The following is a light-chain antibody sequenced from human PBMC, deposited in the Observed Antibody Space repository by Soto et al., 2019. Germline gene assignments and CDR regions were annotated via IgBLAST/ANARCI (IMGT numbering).Light chain of an antibody. CDR1: QSVSSSY. J-gene: IGKJ1*01. Sequence: EIVLTQSPGTLSLSPGERATLSCRASQSVSSSYLAWYQQKPGQAPRLLIYGASSRATGIPDRFSGSGSGTYFTLTIIRLEPEDFAVYYCLQYGSSPRTFGQGTKVDNK. V-gene: IGKV3-20*01. CDR3: LQYGSSPRT. CDR2: GAS.